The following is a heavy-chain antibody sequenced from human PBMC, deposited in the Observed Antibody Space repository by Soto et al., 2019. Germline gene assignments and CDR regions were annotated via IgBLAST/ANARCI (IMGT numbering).Heavy chain of an antibody. Sequence: ASETLSLTCTVSGGSISSGGYYWSWIRQHPGKGLEWIGYIYYSGSTYYNPSLKSRVTISVDTSKNQFSLKLSSVTAADTAVYYCARVRLRTGYYYYYGMDVWGQGTTVTVSS. J-gene: IGHJ6*02. CDR3: ARVRLRTGYYYYYGMDV. V-gene: IGHV4-31*03. CDR1: GGSISSGGYY. D-gene: IGHD4-17*01. CDR2: IYYSGST.